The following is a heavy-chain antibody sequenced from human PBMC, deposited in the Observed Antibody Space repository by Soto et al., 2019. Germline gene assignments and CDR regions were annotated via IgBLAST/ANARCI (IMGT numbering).Heavy chain of an antibody. V-gene: IGHV4-34*01. CDR1: GGSFSGYY. D-gene: IGHD3-9*01. Sequence: PSETLSLICAVYGGSFSGYYWSWIRQPPGKGLEWIGEINHSGSTNYNPSLKSRVTISVDTSKNQFSLKLSSVTAADTAVYYCARVKGLRYFDWLLAPFFDYWGQGTLVTVSS. J-gene: IGHJ4*02. CDR2: INHSGST. CDR3: ARVKGLRYFDWLLAPFFDY.